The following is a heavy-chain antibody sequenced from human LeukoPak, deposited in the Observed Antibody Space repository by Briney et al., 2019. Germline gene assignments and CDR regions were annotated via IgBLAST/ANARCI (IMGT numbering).Heavy chain of an antibody. V-gene: IGHV1-2*02. CDR3: ARGRYSSISGMDV. CDR1: GYTFTGYY. CDR2: INPNSGGT. J-gene: IGHJ6*02. D-gene: IGHD6-13*01. Sequence: APVKVSCKASGYTFTGYYLHWVRQAPGQGLEWMGWINPNSGGTNYAQKFQGSVTMTRDTSISTAYMDLSRLRSDDTAVYYCARGRYSSISGMDVWGQGTTVTVSS.